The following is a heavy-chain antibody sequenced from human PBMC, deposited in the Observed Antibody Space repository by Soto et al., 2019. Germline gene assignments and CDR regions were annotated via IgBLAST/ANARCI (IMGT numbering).Heavy chain of an antibody. J-gene: IGHJ4*02. D-gene: IGHD3-16*01. CDR1: GFTFSSYA. Sequence: EVQLLESGGGLVQPGGSLRLSCAASGFTFSSYAMSWVRQAPGKGLEWVSAISGSGGSTYYADSVKGRFTISRDNSKNTLYLQMNSLRAEDTAVYYCAKGCTAWGAPDYFDYWCQGTLVTVSS. CDR3: AKGCTAWGAPDYFDY. V-gene: IGHV3-23*01. CDR2: ISGSGGST.